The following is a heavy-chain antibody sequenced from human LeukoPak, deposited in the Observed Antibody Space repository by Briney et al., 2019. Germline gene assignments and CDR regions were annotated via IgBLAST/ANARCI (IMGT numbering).Heavy chain of an antibody. CDR3: ARMDCGGDCYPHRFDY. Sequence: SGTLSLTCAVSGGSISSSNWWNWVRQPPGKGLEWIGYIYYSGSTNYNPSLKSRVTISVDTSKNQFSLKLSSVTAADTAVYYCARMDCGGDCYPHRFDYWGQGTLVTVSS. CDR2: IYYSGST. V-gene: IGHV4-4*02. CDR1: GGSISSSNW. D-gene: IGHD2-21*02. J-gene: IGHJ4*02.